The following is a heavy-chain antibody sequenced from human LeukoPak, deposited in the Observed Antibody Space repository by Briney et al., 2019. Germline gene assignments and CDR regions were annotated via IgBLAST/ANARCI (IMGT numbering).Heavy chain of an antibody. D-gene: IGHD6-13*01. CDR1: GGSISSSNW. V-gene: IGHV4-4*02. Sequence: SETLSLTCAVSGGSISSSNWWSWVRRPPGKGLEWIGEIYHSGSTNYNPSLKSRVTISVDTSKNQFSLKLSSVTAADTAVYYCAGTREAARLDVNFDYWGQGTLVTVSS. CDR2: IYHSGST. CDR3: AGTREAARLDVNFDY. J-gene: IGHJ4*02.